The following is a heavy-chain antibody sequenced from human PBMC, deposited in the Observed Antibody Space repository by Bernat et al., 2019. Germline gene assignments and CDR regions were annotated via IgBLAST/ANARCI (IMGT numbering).Heavy chain of an antibody. D-gene: IGHD3-3*01. CDR1: GFTFGDYA. V-gene: IGHV3-49*04. CDR3: TRGYDFWSGYPTAFDY. CDR2: IRSKAYGGTT. Sequence: EVQLVESGGGLVQPGRSLRLSCTASGFTFGDYAMSWVRQAPGKGLEWVGFIRSKAYGGTTEYAASVKGRFTISRDDSKSIAYLQMNSLKTEDTAVYYCTRGYDFWSGYPTAFDYWGQGTLVTVSS. J-gene: IGHJ4*02.